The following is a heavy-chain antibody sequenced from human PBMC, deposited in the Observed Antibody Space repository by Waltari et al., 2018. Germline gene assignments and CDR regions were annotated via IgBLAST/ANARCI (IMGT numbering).Heavy chain of an antibody. J-gene: IGHJ3*02. Sequence: QVQLQESGPGLVKPSQTLSLTCTVSGGSISSGSYYWSWIRQPAGKGLEWIGRIYTSGSTNYNPSLKSRVTISVDPSKNQFSLKLSSVTAADTAVYYCARELGEIVVVPAAMDAFDIWGQGTMVTVSS. CDR1: GGSISSGSYY. V-gene: IGHV4-61*02. D-gene: IGHD2-2*01. CDR3: ARELGEIVVVPAAMDAFDI. CDR2: IYTSGST.